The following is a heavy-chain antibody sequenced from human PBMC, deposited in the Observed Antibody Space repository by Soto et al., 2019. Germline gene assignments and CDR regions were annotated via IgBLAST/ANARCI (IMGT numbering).Heavy chain of an antibody. CDR3: ARHPGYGLYSSDY. V-gene: IGHV4-39*01. D-gene: IGHD5-18*01. J-gene: IGHJ4*02. Sequence: QLQLQESGPGLVKPSETLSLTCTVSGGSISSSSYYWGWIRQPPGKGLEWIGSIYYSGSTYYNPSLKSRVTISVDTSKNQFSLKLSSVTAADTAVYYCARHPGYGLYSSDYWGQGTLVTVSS. CDR2: IYYSGST. CDR1: GGSISSSSYY.